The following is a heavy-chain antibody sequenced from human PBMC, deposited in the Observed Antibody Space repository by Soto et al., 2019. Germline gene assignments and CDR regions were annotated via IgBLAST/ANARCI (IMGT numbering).Heavy chain of an antibody. J-gene: IGHJ4*02. CDR3: ARLSYHYDSSGYGY. V-gene: IGHV1-8*01. Sequence: GASVKVSCKASGYTFTSFDINWVRQATGQGLGWVGWMDPNSGNTGYAQKFQGRVTMTRNAPISTAYMELSSLRSEDTAVYYCARLSYHYDSSGYGYWGQGSQVTVSS. CDR1: GYTFTSFD. CDR2: MDPNSGNT. D-gene: IGHD3-22*01.